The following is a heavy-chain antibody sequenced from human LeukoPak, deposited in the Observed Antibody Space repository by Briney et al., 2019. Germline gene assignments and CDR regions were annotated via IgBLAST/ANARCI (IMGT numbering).Heavy chain of an antibody. CDR2: IKEDGSEK. CDR1: GFTFSTYW. CDR3: ARDSSGYQ. J-gene: IGHJ4*02. Sequence: GGSLRLSCAASGFTFSTYWMSWVHQAPGKGLEWVANIKEDGSEKYYGDSVKGRFTISRDNAKNSLYLEMNSLRDEDTAMYYCARDSSGYQWGQGTLVTVSS. D-gene: IGHD3-22*01. V-gene: IGHV3-7*01.